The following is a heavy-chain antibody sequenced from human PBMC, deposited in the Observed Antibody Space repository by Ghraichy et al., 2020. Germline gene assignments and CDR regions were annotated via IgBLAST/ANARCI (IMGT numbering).Heavy chain of an antibody. V-gene: IGHV4-31*03. J-gene: IGHJ4*02. CDR2: IYDSGST. CDR3: ARAISGKSPFDY. CDR1: GGSISSGGYY. D-gene: IGHD3-10*01. Sequence: SQTLSLTCTVSGGSISSGGYYWTWIRQHPGKGLEWIGYIYDSGSTYYNPSLKSRVTISVDTSKNQFSLKLSSVTAADPAVYYCARAISGKSPFDYWGQGTLVTVSS.